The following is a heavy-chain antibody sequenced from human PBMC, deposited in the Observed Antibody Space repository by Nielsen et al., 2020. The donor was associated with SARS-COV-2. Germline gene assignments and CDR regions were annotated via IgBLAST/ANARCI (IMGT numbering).Heavy chain of an antibody. CDR2: IIPIFGTA. V-gene: IGHV1-69*05. D-gene: IGHD6-19*01. Sequence: SVKVSCKASGGTFSSYAISWVRQAPGQGLEWMGGIIPIFGTANYAQKFQGRVTMTRNTSISTAYMELSSLRSEDTAVYYCASFDLGIAVAGTHYWGQGTLVTVSS. CDR3: ASFDLGIAVAGTHY. CDR1: GGTFSSYA. J-gene: IGHJ4*02.